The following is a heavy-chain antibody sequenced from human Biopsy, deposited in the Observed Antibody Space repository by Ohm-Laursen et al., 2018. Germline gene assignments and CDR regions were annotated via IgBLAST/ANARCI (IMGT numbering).Heavy chain of an antibody. CDR3: ARVPLPGIGAAYQGRFLYGMDV. J-gene: IGHJ6*02. Sequence: SQTLSLTCAVYGGSFNGYFRSWIRQPPGKVLEWIGDITQSGSTNYSPSLKSRVTISVDTAKKQFSRSLRSVTAADTAVYYCARVPLPGIGAAYQGRFLYGMDVWGQGTTVSVSS. D-gene: IGHD6-13*01. CDR1: GGSFNGYF. V-gene: IGHV4-34*01. CDR2: ITQSGST.